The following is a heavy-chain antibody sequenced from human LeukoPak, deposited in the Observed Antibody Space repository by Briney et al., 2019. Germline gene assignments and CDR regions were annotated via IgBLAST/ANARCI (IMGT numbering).Heavy chain of an antibody. V-gene: IGHV3-30*02. CDR1: GFTFSSYG. CDR2: IRYDGSNK. CDR3: AKPRTGDAGNWFDP. Sequence: GGSLRLSCAASGFTFSSYGMHWVRQAPGKGLEWVAFIRYDGSNKYYADSVKGRFTISRDNSKNTLYLQMNSLRAEDTAVYYCAKPRTGDAGNWFDPWGQGTLVTVSS. J-gene: IGHJ5*02. D-gene: IGHD7-27*01.